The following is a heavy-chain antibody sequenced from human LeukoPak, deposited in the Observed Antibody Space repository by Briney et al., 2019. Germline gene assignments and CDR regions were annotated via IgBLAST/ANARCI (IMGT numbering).Heavy chain of an antibody. D-gene: IGHD3-10*01. V-gene: IGHV1-46*01. CDR3: AREWAGIFGSS. Sequence: ASVKVSCKASGYTFTSYYMYWVRQAPGQGLEWMGIINPSGGSTSYAQKFQGRVTMTRDTSTSTVYMKLSSLRSEDTAMYYCAREWAGIFGSSWGQGTLVTVSS. CDR2: INPSGGST. CDR1: GYTFTSYY. J-gene: IGHJ5*02.